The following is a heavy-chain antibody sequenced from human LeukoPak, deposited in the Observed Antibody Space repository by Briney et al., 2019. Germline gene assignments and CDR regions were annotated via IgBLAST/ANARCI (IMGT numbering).Heavy chain of an antibody. CDR1: GGTFSSYA. Sequence: SVTLSCKASGGTFSSYAISWVRQAPGQGLEWMGRIIPILGIANYAQKFQGRVTITADKSTSTAYMELSSLRSEDTAVYYCARDLGSSCTAPDYWGQGSLLTVPS. D-gene: IGHD6-13*01. CDR2: IIPILGIA. J-gene: IGHJ4*01. CDR3: ARDLGSSCTAPDY. V-gene: IGHV1-69*04.